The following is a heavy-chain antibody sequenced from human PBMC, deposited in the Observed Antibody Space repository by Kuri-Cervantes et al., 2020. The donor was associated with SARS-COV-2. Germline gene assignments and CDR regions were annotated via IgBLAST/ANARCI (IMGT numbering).Heavy chain of an antibody. CDR1: GFTFSSYS. CDR2: ISSSSSTI. V-gene: IGHV3-48*01. Sequence: GESLKISCAASGFTFSSYSMNWVRQAPGKGLEWVSYISSSSSTIYYADSVKGRFTISRDNAKNSLYLQMNSLRAEDTAVYYCARAYYYYYMDVWGKGTTVTVSS. CDR3: ARAYYYYYMDV. J-gene: IGHJ6*03.